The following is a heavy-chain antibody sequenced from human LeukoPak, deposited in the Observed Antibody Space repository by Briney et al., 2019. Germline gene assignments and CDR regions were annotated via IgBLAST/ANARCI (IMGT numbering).Heavy chain of an antibody. D-gene: IGHD6-19*01. CDR2: IYSDNT. V-gene: IGHV3-53*01. Sequence: GGSLRLSCTVSGFTVSSNSMSWVRQAPGKGLEWVSFIYSDNTHYSDSVKGRFTISRDNAKNSLSLQMNSLRVEDTAVYYCARESSGWYEVYWGQGTLVTVSS. J-gene: IGHJ4*01. CDR3: ARESSGWYEVY. CDR1: GFTVSSNS.